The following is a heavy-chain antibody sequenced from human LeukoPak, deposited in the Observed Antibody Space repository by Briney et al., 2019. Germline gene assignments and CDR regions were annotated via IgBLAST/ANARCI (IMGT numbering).Heavy chain of an antibody. V-gene: IGHV3-64*02. CDR1: GFTFSSYS. CDR2: INSDGGST. Sequence: PGGSLRLSCAASGFTFSSYSMYWVRQAPGKGLEYVSAINSDGGSTHYADSVKGRFTISRDNSKNTLYLQMGSLRAEDMAVYYCAKGAYYYYMDVWGKGTTVTVSS. CDR3: AKGAYYYYMDV. D-gene: IGHD3-16*01. J-gene: IGHJ6*03.